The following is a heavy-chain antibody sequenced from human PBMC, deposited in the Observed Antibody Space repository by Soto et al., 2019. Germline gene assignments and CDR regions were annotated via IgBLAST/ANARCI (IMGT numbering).Heavy chain of an antibody. CDR1: GYPFTSCS. CDR2: INAYNGNT. D-gene: IGHD5-18*01. J-gene: IGHJ4*02. CDR3: ARDVGYGLIDY. Sequence: QVQLVQSGAEVKKPGASVKVSCKASGYPFTSCSICWVRQAPGQGLEWMWWINAYNGNTNYAQKLQGRVTMTTDTSTSTAYMELRSLRSDDTAVYYCARDVGYGLIDYWGQGTLVTVSS. V-gene: IGHV1-18*01.